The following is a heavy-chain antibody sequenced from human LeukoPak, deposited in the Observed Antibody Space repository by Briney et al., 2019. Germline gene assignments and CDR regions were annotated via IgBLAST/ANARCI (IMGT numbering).Heavy chain of an antibody. CDR1: GFTFSSYG. CDR2: IWNDGSNK. D-gene: IGHD6-19*01. V-gene: IGHV3-33*01. CDR3: ARGLAVAEGGMDV. Sequence: PGRSLRLSCAASGFTFSSYGMHWVRQAPGKGLEWVAVIWNDGSNKYYADSVKGRFTISRDNSKNTLYLQMNSLRAEDTAVYYCARGLAVAEGGMDVWGKGTTVTVSS. J-gene: IGHJ6*04.